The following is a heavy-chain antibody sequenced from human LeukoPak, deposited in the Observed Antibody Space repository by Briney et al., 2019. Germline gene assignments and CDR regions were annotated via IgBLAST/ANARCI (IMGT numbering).Heavy chain of an antibody. CDR1: GFTFSSYG. Sequence: GRSLRLSCAAPGFTFSSYGMHWVRQAPGKGLEWVAVIWYDGSNKYYADSVKGRFTISRDNSKNTLYLQMNSLRAEDTAVYYCARDGAIFGVVILSYFDYWGQGTLVTVSS. CDR2: IWYDGSNK. CDR3: ARDGAIFGVVILSYFDY. J-gene: IGHJ4*02. D-gene: IGHD3-3*01. V-gene: IGHV3-33*01.